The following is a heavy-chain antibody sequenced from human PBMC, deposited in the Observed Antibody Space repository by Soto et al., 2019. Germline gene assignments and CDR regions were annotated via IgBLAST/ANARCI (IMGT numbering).Heavy chain of an antibody. CDR3: ARDPRGAYSIRFSVIDY. Sequence: SETLSLTCTVSGGSISSSSYYWGWIRQPPGKGLEWIGGIYYSGSTYYNPSLKSRVTISVDTSKNQFSLKLSSVTAADTAVYYCARDPRGAYSIRFSVIDYWGQGTLLTVSS. CDR2: IYYSGST. V-gene: IGHV4-39*02. CDR1: GGSISSSSYY. J-gene: IGHJ4*02. D-gene: IGHD6-13*01.